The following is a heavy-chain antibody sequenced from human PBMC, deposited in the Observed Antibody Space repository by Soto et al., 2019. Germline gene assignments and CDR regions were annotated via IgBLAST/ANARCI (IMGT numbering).Heavy chain of an antibody. CDR3: AIIPALVGYDPRRTLSVDY. Sequence: QPGGSLRLSCAASGFTFSSYEMNWVRQAPGKGLEWVSYISSSGSTIYYADSVKGRFTISRDNAKNSLYLQMNSLRAEDTAVYYCAIIPALVGYDPRRTLSVDYWGLGTLVTVSS. CDR1: GFTFSSYE. J-gene: IGHJ4*02. D-gene: IGHD5-12*01. CDR2: ISSSGSTI. V-gene: IGHV3-48*03.